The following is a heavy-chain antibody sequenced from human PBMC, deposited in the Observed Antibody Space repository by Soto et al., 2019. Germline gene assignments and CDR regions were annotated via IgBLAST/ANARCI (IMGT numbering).Heavy chain of an antibody. J-gene: IGHJ4*02. CDR3: ARDQGVRGGWYYFDY. V-gene: IGHV1-69*08. CDR2: IIPILGIA. Sequence: QVQLVQSGAEVKKPGSSVKVSCKASGGTFSSYTISWVRQAPGQGLEWMGRIIPILGIANYAQKFQGRVTITADKSTSTAYMELSSLRSEDTAVYYCARDQGVRGGWYYFDYWGQGTLVTVSS. D-gene: IGHD6-19*01. CDR1: GGTFSSYT.